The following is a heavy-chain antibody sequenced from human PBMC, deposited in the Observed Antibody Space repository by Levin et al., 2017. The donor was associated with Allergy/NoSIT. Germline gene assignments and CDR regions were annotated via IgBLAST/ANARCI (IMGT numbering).Heavy chain of an antibody. CDR3: ARSGYSYGHPFLVDY. V-gene: IGHV4-4*02. D-gene: IGHD5-18*01. CDR2: IYHSGST. J-gene: IGHJ4*02. CDR1: GGSISSSNW. Sequence: TSETLSLTCAVSGGSISSSNWWSWVRQPPGKGLEWIGEIYHSGSTNYNPSLKSRVTISVDKSKNQFSLKLSSVTAADTAVYYCARSGYSYGHPFLVDYWGQGTLVTVSS.